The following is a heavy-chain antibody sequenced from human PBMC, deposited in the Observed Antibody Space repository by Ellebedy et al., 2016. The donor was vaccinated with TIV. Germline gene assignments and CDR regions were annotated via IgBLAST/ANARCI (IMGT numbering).Heavy chain of an antibody. CDR3: AREGYNYATPYYFYYYYMDV. CDR2: IYTSGST. V-gene: IGHV4-61*02. J-gene: IGHJ6*03. Sequence: LRLXCAVSGASISSTTSYWNWIRQPAGNGLEWIWRIYTSGSTNYNPSLKSRVTMSVDTSKNQFSLKLSSVTAADTAVYFCAREGYNYATPYYFYYYYMDVWGKGTTVTVSS. CDR1: GASISSTTSY. D-gene: IGHD5-18*01.